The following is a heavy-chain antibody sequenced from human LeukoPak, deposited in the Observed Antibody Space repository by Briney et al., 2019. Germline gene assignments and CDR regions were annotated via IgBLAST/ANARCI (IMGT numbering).Heavy chain of an antibody. CDR2: ISWNSGSI. V-gene: IGHV3-9*01. D-gene: IGHD1-14*01. CDR3: ARASWFSNPDAVS. J-gene: IGHJ4*02. CDR1: GFTFDDYA. Sequence: PGGSLRLSCAASGFTFDDYAMPWVRHAPGKGLEWVSGISWNSGSIGYADSVKGRFTISRDDSRNTVYVQVNSLRVEDTAVYYCARASWFSNPDAVSGGQGTLATFS.